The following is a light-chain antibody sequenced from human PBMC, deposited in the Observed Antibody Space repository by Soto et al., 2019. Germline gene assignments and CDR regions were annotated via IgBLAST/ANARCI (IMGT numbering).Light chain of an antibody. CDR3: QQYNNWPRRT. Sequence: EIVLAQSPCTLSVSPGERATLSCRASQSISNNLAWYQQKPGQAPRLLIYGASTRATGIPARFSGSGSGTEFTLTISSLQSEDFAVYYCQQYNNWPRRTFGQGTKVDIK. J-gene: IGKJ1*01. CDR2: GAS. V-gene: IGKV3-15*01. CDR1: QSISNN.